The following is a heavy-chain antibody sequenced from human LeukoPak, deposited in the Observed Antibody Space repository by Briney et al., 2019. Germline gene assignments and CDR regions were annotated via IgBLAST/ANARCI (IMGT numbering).Heavy chain of an antibody. D-gene: IGHD2-2*01. Sequence: SETLSLTCTFSGGSIRDDYWSWIRQPPGKGLEWIGNIYYSGSTKYNPSLKSRVTISIDTSRNQFSLKLTSVTAADTAVYYCARVPHCSSNSCQAWFDPWGQGTLVTVSP. J-gene: IGHJ5*02. CDR1: GGSIRDDY. CDR2: IYYSGST. CDR3: ARVPHCSSNSCQAWFDP. V-gene: IGHV4-59*01.